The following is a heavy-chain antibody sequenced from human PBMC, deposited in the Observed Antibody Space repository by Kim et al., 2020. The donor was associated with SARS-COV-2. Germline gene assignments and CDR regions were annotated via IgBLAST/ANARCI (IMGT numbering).Heavy chain of an antibody. CDR2: IYYSGST. V-gene: IGHV4-39*01. D-gene: IGHD3-10*01. CDR3: ASSFMVRGVAPFDY. Sequence: SETLSLTCTVSGGSISSSSYYWGWIRQPPGKGLEWIGSIYYSGSTYYNPSLKSRVTISVDTTKNQFSLTLSSVTAAATAVYYCASSFMVRGVAPFDYWGQGTLVTVSS. J-gene: IGHJ4*02. CDR1: GGSISSSSYY.